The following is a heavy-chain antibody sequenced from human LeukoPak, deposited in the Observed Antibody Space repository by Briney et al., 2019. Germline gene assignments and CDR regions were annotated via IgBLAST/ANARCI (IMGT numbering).Heavy chain of an antibody. V-gene: IGHV4-31*03. J-gene: IGHJ4*02. D-gene: IGHD4-11*01. CDR2: IYYSGST. Sequence: SQTLSLTCTVSGGSLSSGGSYWSWVRQHPGTGLEWLGYIYYSGSTYYNPSLKSRVTISVDTSKNQFSLKLSSVTAADTAVYYCARGIPYSNYDFDYWGQGTLVTVSS. CDR1: GGSLSSGGSY. CDR3: ARGIPYSNYDFDY.